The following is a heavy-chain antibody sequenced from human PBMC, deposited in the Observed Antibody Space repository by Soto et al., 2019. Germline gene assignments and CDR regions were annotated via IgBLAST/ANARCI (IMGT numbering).Heavy chain of an antibody. J-gene: IGHJ4*02. V-gene: IGHV3-23*01. CDR1: GFTFSGYA. CDR2: ISNSGVRT. CDR3: IQGYFYDA. Sequence: EVQLLESGGGLVQPGGSLRLSCAASGFTFSGYAMSWVRQAPGKGLEWVSSISNSGVRTFYADSVEGRFTISRDNSKNTLYLEMNSLRAGDTAIYYCIQGYFYDAWGQGTLVTVSS. D-gene: IGHD3-22*01.